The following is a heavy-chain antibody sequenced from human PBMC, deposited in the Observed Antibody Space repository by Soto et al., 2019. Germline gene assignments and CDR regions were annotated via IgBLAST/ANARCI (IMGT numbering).Heavy chain of an antibody. CDR3: ARPEFQHLVRGAFDL. CDR2: IYSGGNT. CDR1: GVTLSSHY. J-gene: IGHJ3*01. V-gene: IGHV3-53*01. D-gene: IGHD6-13*01. Sequence: AGGSLRLSCAASGVTLSSHYMTWVRQAPGKGLEWVSVIYSGGNTYYADSVKGRFTISRDNSNNMLYLQMNSLRAEDTAVYYCARPEFQHLVRGAFDLWGQGTMVTVSS.